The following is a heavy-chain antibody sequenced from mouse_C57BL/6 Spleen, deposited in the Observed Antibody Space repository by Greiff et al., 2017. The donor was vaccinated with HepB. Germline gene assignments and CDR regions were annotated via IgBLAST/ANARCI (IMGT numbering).Heavy chain of an antibody. D-gene: IGHD2-3*01. CDR2: INPNNGGT. Sequence: EVQLQQSGPELVKPGASVKISCKASGYTFTDYYMNWVKQSHGKSLEWIGDINPNNGGTSYNQKFKGKATLTVDKSSSTAYMELRSLTSEDSAVYYCARIGYYVSFAYWGQGTLVTVSA. J-gene: IGHJ3*01. CDR3: ARIGYYVSFAY. V-gene: IGHV1-26*01. CDR1: GYTFTDYY.